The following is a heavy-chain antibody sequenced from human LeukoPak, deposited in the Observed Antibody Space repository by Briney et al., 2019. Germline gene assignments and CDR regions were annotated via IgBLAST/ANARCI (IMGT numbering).Heavy chain of an antibody. CDR3: ARSTLGGSLDY. J-gene: IGHJ4*02. CDR1: GGSISSYY. V-gene: IGHV4-59*01. Sequence: KTSETLSLTCTVSGGSISSYYWSWIRQPPGKGLEWLGYIYYSGSTNYNPSLKSRVTISVDTSKNQFSLKLSSVTAADTAVYYCARSTLGGSLDYWGQGTLVTVSS. CDR2: IYYSGST.